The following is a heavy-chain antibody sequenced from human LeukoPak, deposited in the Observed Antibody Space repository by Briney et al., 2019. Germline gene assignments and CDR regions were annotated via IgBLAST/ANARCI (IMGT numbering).Heavy chain of an antibody. CDR1: GGSFSTYY. CDR2: IYTTGST. CDR3: ARERYDFWSFDL. D-gene: IGHD3-3*01. V-gene: IGHV4-4*09. Sequence: SETLSLTCTVSGGSFSTYYWSWIRQPPGKGLEWIGYIYTTGSTSYNPSLKSQVTISVDTSKRHFSLKLSSVTAADTAMYFCARERYDFWSFDLWGPGALGTVSS. J-gene: IGHJ4*02.